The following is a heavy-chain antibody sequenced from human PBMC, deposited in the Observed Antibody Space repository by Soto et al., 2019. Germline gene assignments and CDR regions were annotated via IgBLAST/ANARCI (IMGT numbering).Heavy chain of an antibody. D-gene: IGHD3-22*01. J-gene: IGHJ4*02. V-gene: IGHV4-34*01. CDR1: DADLGGYD. CDR2: INHSGST. Sequence: CVPLSVACFGTDADLGGYDCTRIREPPGTGPEWIGEINHSGSTNYNPPLKSGVTISVDTSKNQFSLKLSSVTAADTAVYYCARFDYYDSSGYLDFGPKWGQGTLVTVS. CDR3: ARFDYYDSSGYLDFGPK.